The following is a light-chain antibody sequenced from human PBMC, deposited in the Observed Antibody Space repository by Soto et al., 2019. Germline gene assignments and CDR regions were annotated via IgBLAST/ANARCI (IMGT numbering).Light chain of an antibody. CDR1: QDISNY. CDR2: DAS. J-gene: IGKJ3*01. Sequence: DIQMTQAPSSLSASVGDRVTITCQARQDISNYLNWYQQKPGKAPKLLMYDASNLETGVPSRFSGSGAETDFTFTISSLQPEDIATYYCQQYDNLPPIFTFRHGTKVDIK. CDR3: QQYDNLPPIFT. V-gene: IGKV1-33*01.